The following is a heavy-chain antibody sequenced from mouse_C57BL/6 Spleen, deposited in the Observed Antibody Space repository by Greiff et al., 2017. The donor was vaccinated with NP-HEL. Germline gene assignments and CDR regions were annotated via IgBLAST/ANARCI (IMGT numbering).Heavy chain of an antibody. CDR3: VRSYDAMDY. CDR1: GFSFNTYA. V-gene: IGHV10-1*01. J-gene: IGHJ4*01. Sequence: EVKLQESGGGLVQPKGSLKLSCAASGFSFNTYAMNWVRQAPGKGLEWVARIRSKSNNYATYYADSVKDRFTISREDSESMLYLQMNNLKTEDTAMYYCVRSYDAMDYWGQGTSVTVSS. CDR2: IRSKSNNYAT.